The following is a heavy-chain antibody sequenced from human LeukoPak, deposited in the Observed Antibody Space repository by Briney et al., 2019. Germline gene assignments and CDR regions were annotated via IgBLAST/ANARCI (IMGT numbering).Heavy chain of an antibody. CDR1: GYSISSGYY. CDR2: IYHSGNT. V-gene: IGHV4-38-2*01. D-gene: IGHD4-17*01. Sequence: SETLSLTCDVSGYSISSGYYWGWIRQPPGKGLEWIGSIYHSGNTYYNPSLKSRVTISVDTSKNQFFLKVTSVTAADAAVYYCARPKYGDAAYFALWGRGALVTVSS. CDR3: ARPKYGDAAYFAL. J-gene: IGHJ2*01.